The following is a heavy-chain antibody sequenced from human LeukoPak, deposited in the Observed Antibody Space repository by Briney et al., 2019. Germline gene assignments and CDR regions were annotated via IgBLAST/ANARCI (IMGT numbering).Heavy chain of an antibody. Sequence: GASVKVSCKASGYTFTGYYMHWVRQAPGQGLEWMGWINPNSGGTNYAQKFQGRVTMTRDTSISTAYMELSRLRSDDTAVYYCARQWELPYWLFDYWGQGTLVTVSS. V-gene: IGHV1-2*02. CDR2: INPNSGGT. CDR3: ARQWELPYWLFDY. CDR1: GYTFTGYY. D-gene: IGHD1-26*01. J-gene: IGHJ4*02.